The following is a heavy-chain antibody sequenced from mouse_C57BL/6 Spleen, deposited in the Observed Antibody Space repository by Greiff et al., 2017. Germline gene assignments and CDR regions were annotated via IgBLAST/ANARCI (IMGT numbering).Heavy chain of an antibody. CDR3: ARGPFTTVVAPLSMDY. J-gene: IGHJ4*01. CDR1: GYTFTSYW. V-gene: IGHV1-64*01. CDR2: IHPNSGST. D-gene: IGHD1-1*01. Sequence: VQLKQPGAELVKPGASVKLSCKASGYTFTSYWMHWVKQRPGQGLEWIGMIHPNSGSTNYNEKFKSKATLTVDKSSSTAYMQLSSLTSEDSAVYYCARGPFTTVVAPLSMDYWGQGTSVTVSS.